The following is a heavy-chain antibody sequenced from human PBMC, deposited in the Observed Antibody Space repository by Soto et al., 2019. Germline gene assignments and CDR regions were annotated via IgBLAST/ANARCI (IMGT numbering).Heavy chain of an antibody. CDR3: ARDIYGTLAY. CDR1: GASVTIYY. CDR2: VYHTGST. V-gene: IGHV4-59*02. D-gene: IGHD3-10*01. Sequence: SESMSLTSAVSGASVTIYYWGWVRQAPGKGLEWVGNVYHTGSTDYNSYLRSRVSISVDTSKNQYTLNMNSVTAADPAVYYVARDIYGTLAYWGQGPRAPAPQ. J-gene: IGHJ4*02.